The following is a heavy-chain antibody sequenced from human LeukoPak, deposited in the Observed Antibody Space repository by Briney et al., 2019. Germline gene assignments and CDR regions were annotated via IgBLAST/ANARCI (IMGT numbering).Heavy chain of an antibody. CDR3: ARSRGVTTHFDY. D-gene: IGHD4-17*01. V-gene: IGHV3-11*01. CDR1: GFPFSYDY. CDR2: ISSSGSTI. Sequence: GGSLRLSCAASGFPFSYDYMSWIRQPPGKGLEWISYISSSGSTIYYADSVKGRFTISRDNAKNSLYLQMNSLRADDTAVYYCARSRGVTTHFDYWGQGTLVTVSS. J-gene: IGHJ4*02.